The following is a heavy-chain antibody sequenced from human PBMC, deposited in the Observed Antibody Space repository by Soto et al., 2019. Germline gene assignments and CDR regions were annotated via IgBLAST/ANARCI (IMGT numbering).Heavy chain of an antibody. D-gene: IGHD3-22*01. CDR2: KYHSGSS. Sequence: QVQLRESGPGLVKPSETLSLTCTVSGGSISTSQWWSWLRQPPGKGLEWLEEKYHSGSSNYNTSLKSRVTISVDKSKNQFSLRLSSVAAADTAVYYCASKTYESKGTFDYWGQGTLVTVSS. CDR1: GGSISTSQW. V-gene: IGHV4-4*02. J-gene: IGHJ4*02. CDR3: ASKTYESKGTFDY.